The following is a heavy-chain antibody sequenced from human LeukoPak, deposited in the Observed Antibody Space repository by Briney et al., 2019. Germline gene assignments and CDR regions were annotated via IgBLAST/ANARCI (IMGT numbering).Heavy chain of an antibody. D-gene: IGHD4-11*01. CDR2: INPNSGGT. J-gene: IGHJ4*02. CDR3: ARWMATVTMPDY. CDR1: GYTFNGFY. V-gene: IGHV1-2*02. Sequence: ASVKVSCKASGYTFNGFYLHWVRQAPGQGLEWMGWINPNSGGTNYAQKFQGRVTMTRDTSISTAYMELSRLRSDDTAVYYCARWMATVTMPDYWGQGTLVTVSS.